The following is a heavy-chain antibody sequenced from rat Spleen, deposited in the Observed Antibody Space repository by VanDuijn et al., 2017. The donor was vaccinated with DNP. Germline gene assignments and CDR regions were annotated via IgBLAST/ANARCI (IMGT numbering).Heavy chain of an antibody. V-gene: IGHV5-31*01. CDR1: GFTFNNYW. CDR3: ARLWSSGAMDV. J-gene: IGHJ4*01. CDR2: ITGSGDIT. Sequence: EVQLVESGGGLVQPERSLKLSCVASGFTFNNYWLTWVRQVPGKGLEWVASITGSGDITNYLDSVMGRFTITRDNAKNTLYLQMNSLRSEETATYYCARLWSSGAMDVWGQGTSVTVSS. D-gene: IGHD1-3*01.